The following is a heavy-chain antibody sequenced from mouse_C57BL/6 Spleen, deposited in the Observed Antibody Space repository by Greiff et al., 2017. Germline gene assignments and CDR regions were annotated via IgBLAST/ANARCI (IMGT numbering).Heavy chain of an antibody. CDR3: ARGGTTVVATGFYYAMDY. Sequence: QVQLQQPGAELVRPGSSVKLSCKASGYTFTSYWMHWVQQRPIQGLEWICNIDPSDSETHYNQKFTDKATLTVDKSSSTAYMQLSSLTSEDSAVDYCARGGTTVVATGFYYAMDYWGQGTSGTVSS. CDR1: GYTFTSYW. V-gene: IGHV1-52*01. J-gene: IGHJ4*01. CDR2: IDPSDSET. D-gene: IGHD1-1*01.